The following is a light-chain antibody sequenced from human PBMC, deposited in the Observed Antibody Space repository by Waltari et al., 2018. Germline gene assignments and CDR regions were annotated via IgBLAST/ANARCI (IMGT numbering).Light chain of an antibody. Sequence: QSVLTQPPSASGTPGQSVTISCSVSLSNIGTHYVYWYQQLPGTAPKLLIYLTHQRPSGVPDRFSASKSGTSASLAISGLRFEDEGDYYCATRDEGPTVVFGGGTKVTVL. CDR1: LSNIGTHY. CDR2: LTH. CDR3: ATRDEGPTVV. J-gene: IGLJ2*01. V-gene: IGLV1-47*01.